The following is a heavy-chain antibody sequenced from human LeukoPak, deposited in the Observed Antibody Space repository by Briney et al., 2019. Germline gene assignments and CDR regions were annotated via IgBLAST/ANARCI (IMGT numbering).Heavy chain of an antibody. CDR3: AGTFYYESKGYWHAFDI. V-gene: IGHV4-4*07. Sequence: SETLSLTCTVSGDSISSYYWSWVRQPAGKGLEWIGRIYSSGSPNYNPSLESRVTMSVDTSKNQFSLKLSSVTAADTAVYYCAGTFYYESKGYWHAFDIWSQGTMVTVSS. J-gene: IGHJ3*02. D-gene: IGHD3-22*01. CDR1: GDSISSYY. CDR2: IYSSGSP.